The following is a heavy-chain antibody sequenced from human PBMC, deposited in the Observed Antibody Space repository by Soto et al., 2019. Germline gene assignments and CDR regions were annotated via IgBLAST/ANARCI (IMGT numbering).Heavy chain of an antibody. CDR2: ISGSGGST. J-gene: IGHJ5*02. Sequence: GGSLRLSCAASGFTFSSYAMSWVRQAPGKGLEWVSAISGSGGSTYYADSVKGRFTISRDNSKNTLYLQMNSLRAEDTAVYYCAKDQARDIVVVVAANRYDWFDPWGQGTLVTVSS. D-gene: IGHD2-15*01. V-gene: IGHV3-23*01. CDR3: AKDQARDIVVVVAANRYDWFDP. CDR1: GFTFSSYA.